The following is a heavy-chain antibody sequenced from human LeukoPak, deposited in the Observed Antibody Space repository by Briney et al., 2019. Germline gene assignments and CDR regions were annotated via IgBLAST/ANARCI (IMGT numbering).Heavy chain of an antibody. D-gene: IGHD2-8*01. CDR2: ISYHARDQ. V-gene: IGHV3-30*04. J-gene: IGHJ4*02. Sequence: GRSLRLSCTASGFTFSDHAMHWVRQALGKGLEWVTVISYHARDQYYADSVKGRFTVSRDNSRNTLYLQMNSLRAEDSAVYYCAAQPCINGICYLDYWGQGTLVTVSS. CDR3: AAQPCINGICYLDY. CDR1: GFTFSDHA.